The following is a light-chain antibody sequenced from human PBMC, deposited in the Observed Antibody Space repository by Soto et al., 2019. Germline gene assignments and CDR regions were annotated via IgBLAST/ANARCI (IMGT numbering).Light chain of an antibody. J-gene: IGKJ5*01. CDR1: QSVSSSY. CDR3: QQYGSSPG. CDR2: GES. V-gene: IGKV3-20*01. Sequence: EIVLTQSPGTLSLSPGERATLSCRASQSVSSSYLAWYQQKPGQAPRLLIYGESSRATGIPDRFSGSGSGTDFTLTISRLEPEDFAVYYCQQYGSSPGFGQGTRLEIK.